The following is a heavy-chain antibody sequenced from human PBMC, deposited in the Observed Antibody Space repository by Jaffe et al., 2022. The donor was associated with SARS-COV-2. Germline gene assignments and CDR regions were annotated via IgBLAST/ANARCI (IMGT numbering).Heavy chain of an antibody. V-gene: IGHV3-23*01. CDR1: GFTFSSYV. D-gene: IGHD2-15*01. CDR3: AKDWAASVAPEYFNH. Sequence: EMQLLESGGALVQPGGSLRLSCAASGFTFSSYVMNWVRQAPGRGLEWVSAISGGGGGLYYADSVKGRFTISRDNSKNTLYLQMNGLRAEDTAVYYCAKDWAASVAPEYFNHWGQGTLVIVSS. J-gene: IGHJ1*01. CDR2: ISGGGGGL.